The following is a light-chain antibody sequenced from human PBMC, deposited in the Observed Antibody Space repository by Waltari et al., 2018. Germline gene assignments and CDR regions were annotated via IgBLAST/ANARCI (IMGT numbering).Light chain of an antibody. V-gene: IGKV2-30*01. CDR2: KVS. Sequence: DVVMSQSPLSLPVTLGQPASTPCRSSQSLVYSDGNTYLSWFQQRPGQSPRRLISKVSNRDSGVPDRFSGSGSGTNFTLKISKMEAEDVGVYYCMQGTYWPGTFGQGTKVEIK. J-gene: IGKJ1*01. CDR1: QSLVYSDGNTY. CDR3: MQGTYWPGT.